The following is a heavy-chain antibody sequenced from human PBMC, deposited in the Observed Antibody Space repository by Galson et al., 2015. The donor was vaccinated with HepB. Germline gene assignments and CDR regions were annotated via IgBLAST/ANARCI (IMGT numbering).Heavy chain of an antibody. CDR2: IYPGDSDT. J-gene: IGHJ4*02. Sequence: QSGAEVKKPGESLKIACKGSGYSFTSNWIGWVRQLPGKGLEWMGIIYPGDSDTRYSPSFQGQVTISADKSISTAYLQWSSLEASDSAMYYCARSGQKTGTGMVYQGDYWGQGTLVTVSS. CDR1: GYSFTSNW. V-gene: IGHV5-51*01. CDR3: ARSGQKTGTGMVYQGDY. D-gene: IGHD1/OR15-1a*01.